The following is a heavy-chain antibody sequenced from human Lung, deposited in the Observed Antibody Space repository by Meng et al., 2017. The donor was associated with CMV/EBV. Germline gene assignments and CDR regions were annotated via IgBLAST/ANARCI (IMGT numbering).Heavy chain of an antibody. CDR2: ISSSSSYI. CDR1: GFAFSSYS. D-gene: IGHD6-6*01. V-gene: IGHV3-21*01. J-gene: IGHJ4*02. Sequence: GESLKISCAASGFAFSSYSMNWVRQAPGKGLEWVSSISSSSSYIYYADSVKGRFTISRDNAKNSLYLQMNSLRAEDTAVYYCAPWIVSSSSGEGYWGQGTLVTVSS. CDR3: APWIVSSSSGEGY.